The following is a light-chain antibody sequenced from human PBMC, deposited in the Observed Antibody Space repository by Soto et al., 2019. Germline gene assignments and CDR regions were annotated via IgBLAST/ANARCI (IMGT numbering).Light chain of an antibody. CDR3: NSYTSRSSSTYV. CDR1: SSDVGGYNY. Sequence: QSALTQPASVSGSPGQSITISCTGTSSDVGGYNYVSWYQQHPGKAPKLMIYDVSNRPSGVSNRFSGSESGNTASLTISGLQAEDEADYYCNSYTSRSSSTYVFGTGTKLTVL. J-gene: IGLJ1*01. CDR2: DVS. V-gene: IGLV2-14*01.